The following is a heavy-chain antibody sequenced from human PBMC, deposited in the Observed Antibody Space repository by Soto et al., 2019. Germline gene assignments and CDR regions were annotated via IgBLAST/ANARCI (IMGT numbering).Heavy chain of an antibody. Sequence: GGSLRLSCAASGFTFSSYSMNWVRQAPGKGLEWVSYISSSSSTIYYADSVKGRFTISRDNAKNSLYLQMNSLRAEDTAVYYCARTIYCSGGSCYGDWFDPWGQGTLVTVSS. CDR2: ISSSSSTI. CDR1: GFTFSSYS. J-gene: IGHJ5*02. CDR3: ARTIYCSGGSCYGDWFDP. V-gene: IGHV3-48*01. D-gene: IGHD2-15*01.